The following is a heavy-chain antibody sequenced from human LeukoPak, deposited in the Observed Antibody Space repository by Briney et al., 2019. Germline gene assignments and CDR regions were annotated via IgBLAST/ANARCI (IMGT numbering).Heavy chain of an antibody. CDR3: ARGQRAVATDY. V-gene: IGHV4-34*01. J-gene: IGHJ4*02. CDR1: GGSFSGYY. CDR2: INHSGST. Sequence: SETLSLTCAVYGGSFSGYYWSWIRQPLGKGLEWIGEINHSGSTNYNPSLKSRVTISVDTSKNQFSLKLSSVTAADTAVYYCARGQRAVATDYWGQGTLVTVSS. D-gene: IGHD5-12*01.